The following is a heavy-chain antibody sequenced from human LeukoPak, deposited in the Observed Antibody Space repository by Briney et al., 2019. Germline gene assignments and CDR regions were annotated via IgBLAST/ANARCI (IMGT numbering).Heavy chain of an antibody. J-gene: IGHJ4*02. CDR3: AKDMSRVAAAGFDY. D-gene: IGHD6-13*01. CDR2: ISWNSGSI. V-gene: IGHV3-9*01. Sequence: TGRSLRLSCAASAFTFDDYAMHWVRQAPGKGLEWVSGISWNSGSIGYADSVKGRFTISRDNAKNSLYLQMNSLRAEDTALYYCAKDMSRVAAAGFDYWGQGTLVTVSS. CDR1: AFTFDDYA.